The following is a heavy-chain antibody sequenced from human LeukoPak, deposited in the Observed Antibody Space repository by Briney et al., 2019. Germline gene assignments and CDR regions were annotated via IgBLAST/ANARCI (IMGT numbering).Heavy chain of an antibody. Sequence: PSETLSLTCTVSGGSISSYYWSWIRRPPGKGLGCIAHIRYGASTNYTPSLKSRVNISVDTSKNQFSLKLSSVTAADTAVYYCAGHHPRNTVDSWGQGTLVTVSS. CDR2: IRYGAST. CDR1: GGSISSYY. V-gene: IGHV4-59*08. J-gene: IGHJ4*02. CDR3: AGHHPRNTVDS. D-gene: IGHD2/OR15-2a*01.